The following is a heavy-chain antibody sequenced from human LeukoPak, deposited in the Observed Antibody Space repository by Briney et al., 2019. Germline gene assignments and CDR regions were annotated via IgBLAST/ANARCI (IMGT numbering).Heavy chain of an antibody. Sequence: GESLKISCKASGYSFTTHWIGWVRQMPGKGLEWMGIIYPADSNTRYSPSFQGQVTISADKSISTAYLQWSSLTASGTAMYYCASSYSSGWFFDYWGQGTLVTVSS. CDR2: IYPADSNT. V-gene: IGHV5-51*01. J-gene: IGHJ4*02. CDR1: GYSFTTHW. CDR3: ASSYSSGWFFDY. D-gene: IGHD6-19*01.